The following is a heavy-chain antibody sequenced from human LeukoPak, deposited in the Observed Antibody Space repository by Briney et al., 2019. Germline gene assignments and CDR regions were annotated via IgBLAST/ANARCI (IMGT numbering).Heavy chain of an antibody. J-gene: IGHJ3*02. V-gene: IGHV3-11*05. CDR1: GFTFSDYY. Sequence: KPGGSLRLSCAASGFTFSDYYMSWIRQAPGKGLEWVSYISSSSSYTNYADSVKGRFTISRDNAKNSLYLQMNSLRAEDTAVYYCARDPSSTLVVDDAFDIWGQGTMVTVSS. CDR3: ARDPSSTLVVDDAFDI. D-gene: IGHD2-15*01. CDR2: ISSSSSYT.